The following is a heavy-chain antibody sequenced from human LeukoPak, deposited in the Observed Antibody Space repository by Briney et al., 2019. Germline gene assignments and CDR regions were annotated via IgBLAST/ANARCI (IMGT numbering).Heavy chain of an antibody. CDR3: ANKHYYYYYMDV. CDR1: GFTVSSNY. J-gene: IGHJ6*03. V-gene: IGHV3-66*02. Sequence: TGGSLRLSCAASGFTVSSNYMSWVRQAPGKGLEWVSVIYSGGSTYYADSVKGRFTISRDNSKNTLYLQMNSLRAGDTAVYYCANKHYYYYYMDVWGKGTTVTVSS. CDR2: IYSGGST.